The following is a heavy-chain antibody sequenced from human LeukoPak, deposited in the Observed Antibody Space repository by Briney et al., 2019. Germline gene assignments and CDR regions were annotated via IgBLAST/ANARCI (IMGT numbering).Heavy chain of an antibody. D-gene: IGHD3-22*01. J-gene: IGHJ6*03. CDR3: ARAPYYYDSSGYYSYYYYYYMDV. V-gene: IGHV4-30-4*08. CDR2: IYYSGST. Sequence: SETLSLTCTVSGGSISSGDYYWSWIRQPPGKGLEWIGYIYYSGSTYYNPSLKSRVTISVDTSKNQFTLKLSSVTAADTAVYYCARAPYYYDSSGYYSYYYYYYMDVWGKGTTVTVSS. CDR1: GGSISSGDYY.